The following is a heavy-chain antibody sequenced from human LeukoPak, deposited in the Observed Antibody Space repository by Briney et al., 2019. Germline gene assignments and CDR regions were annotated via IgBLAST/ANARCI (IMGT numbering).Heavy chain of an antibody. D-gene: IGHD6-13*01. CDR1: GGSISSGGYY. V-gene: IGHV4-31*03. CDR2: IYYSGST. Sequence: SQTLSLTCTVSGGSISSGGYYWSWIRQHPGKGLEWIGYIYYSGSTYYNPSLKSRVTISVDTSKNQFSLKLSSVTAADTAVYYCAREEPEAAAGTGPFDYWGQGTLVTVSS. J-gene: IGHJ4*02. CDR3: AREEPEAAAGTGPFDY.